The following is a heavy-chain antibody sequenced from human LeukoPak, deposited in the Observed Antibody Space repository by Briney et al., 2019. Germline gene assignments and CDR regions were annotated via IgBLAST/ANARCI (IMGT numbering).Heavy chain of an antibody. Sequence: SETLSLTCTVSGGSISSYYWSWIRQPPGKGLEWIGYIYYSGSTYYNPSLKSRVTISVDTSKNQFSLKLSSVTAADTAVYYCARGGVIWTFDYWGQGTLVTVSS. V-gene: IGHV4-59*01. J-gene: IGHJ4*02. CDR3: ARGGVIWTFDY. D-gene: IGHD3-16*02. CDR1: GGSISSYY. CDR2: IYYSGST.